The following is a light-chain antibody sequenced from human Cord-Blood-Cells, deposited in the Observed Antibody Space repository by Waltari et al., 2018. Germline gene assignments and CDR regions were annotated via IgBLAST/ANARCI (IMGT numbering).Light chain of an antibody. CDR2: GAS. CDR1: QRVSSN. J-gene: IGKJ3*01. CDR3: QQYNNWPPFT. V-gene: IGKV3-15*01. Sequence: ELVMTQSPATLSVSPGERATLSCRASQRVSSNLAWYQQKPGQAPRLLIYGASTRATGIPARFSGSGSGTEFTLTISSLQSEDFAVYYCQQYNNWPPFTFGPGTKVDIK.